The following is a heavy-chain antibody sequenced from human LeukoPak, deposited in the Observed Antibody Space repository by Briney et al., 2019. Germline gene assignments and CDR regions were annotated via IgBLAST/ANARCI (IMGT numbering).Heavy chain of an antibody. J-gene: IGHJ4*02. Sequence: ASVKVSCKASGYTFTSYDINWVRQATGQGLEWMGWMNPNSGNTGYAQKFQGRVTMTRNTPISTAYMELSSLRSEDTAVYYCARGVYYYDSSGEKSGLDYWGQGTLVTVSS. D-gene: IGHD3-22*01. CDR2: MNPNSGNT. CDR1: GYTFTSYD. CDR3: ARGVYYYDSSGEKSGLDY. V-gene: IGHV1-8*01.